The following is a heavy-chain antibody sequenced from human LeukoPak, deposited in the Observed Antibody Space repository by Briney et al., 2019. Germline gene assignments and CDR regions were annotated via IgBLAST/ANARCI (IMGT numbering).Heavy chain of an antibody. CDR2: IYYSGST. CDR1: GASISSSSYY. D-gene: IGHD4-17*01. Sequence: PSETLFLTCTVSGASISSSSYYWTRIRQPPGKGLEWIGYIYYSGSTNYNPSLKSRVTISVDTSKNQFSLKVSSVTAADTAVYYCARDRYGDPPDYWGQGTLVTVSS. CDR3: ARDRYGDPPDY. V-gene: IGHV4-61*01. J-gene: IGHJ4*02.